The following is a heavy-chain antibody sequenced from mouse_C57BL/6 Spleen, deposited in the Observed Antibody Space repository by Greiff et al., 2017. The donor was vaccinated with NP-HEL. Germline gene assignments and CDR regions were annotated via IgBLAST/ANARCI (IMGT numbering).Heavy chain of an antibody. Sequence: QVQLQQPGAELVRPGSSVKLSCKASGYTFTSYWMHWVKQRPIQGLEWIGNIDPSDSETHYNQKFKDKATLTVDKSSSTAYMQLSSLTSEDSAVYYCARYDYDVRSFAYWGQGTLVTVSA. J-gene: IGHJ3*01. V-gene: IGHV1-52*01. CDR2: IDPSDSET. CDR1: GYTFTSYW. CDR3: ARYDYDVRSFAY. D-gene: IGHD2-4*01.